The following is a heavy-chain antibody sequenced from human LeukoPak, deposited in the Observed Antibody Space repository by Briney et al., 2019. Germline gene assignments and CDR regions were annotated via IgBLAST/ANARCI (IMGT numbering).Heavy chain of an antibody. J-gene: IGHJ3*02. CDR3: ATVALDGGYSIAFDI. D-gene: IGHD4-23*01. CDR2: FDPEDGET. Sequence: ASVKVSCKVSGYTLTELSMHWVRQAPGKGLEWMGGFDPEDGETIYAQKFQGRVTMTEDTSTDTAYMELSCLRSEDTAVYYCATVALDGGYSIAFDIWGQGTMVTVSS. V-gene: IGHV1-24*01. CDR1: GYTLTELS.